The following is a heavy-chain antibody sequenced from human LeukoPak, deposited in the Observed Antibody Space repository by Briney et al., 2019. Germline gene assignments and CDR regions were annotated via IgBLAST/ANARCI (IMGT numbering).Heavy chain of an antibody. D-gene: IGHD1-26*01. CDR1: GFTFSSYD. Sequence: GGSLRLSCAASGFTFSSYDMHWVRQATGKGLEWVSAIGTAGDTYYPGSVKGRFTISRENAKNSLYLQMNSLRAGDTAVYYCAKDGSGGAKNWFDPWGQGTLVTVSS. CDR3: AKDGSGGAKNWFDP. V-gene: IGHV3-13*01. CDR2: IGTAGDT. J-gene: IGHJ5*02.